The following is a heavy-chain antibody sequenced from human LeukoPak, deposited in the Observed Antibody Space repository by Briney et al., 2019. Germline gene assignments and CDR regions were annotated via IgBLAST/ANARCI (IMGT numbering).Heavy chain of an antibody. V-gene: IGHV3-21*01. CDR2: ISSSSSYI. D-gene: IGHD3-22*01. J-gene: IGHJ4*02. CDR3: ARSYYDSSGYYPAEY. CDR1: GFTFSSYS. Sequence: GGSLRLSCAASGFTFSSYSMNWVRQAPGKGLEWVSSISSSSSYIYYADSVKGRFTISRDNAKNSLYLQMNSLRAEDTAVYYCARSYYDSSGYYPAEYWGQGILVTVSS.